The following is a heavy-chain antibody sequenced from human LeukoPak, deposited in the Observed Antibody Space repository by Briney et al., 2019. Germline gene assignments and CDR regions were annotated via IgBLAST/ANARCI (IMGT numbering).Heavy chain of an antibody. Sequence: ASVKVSCKVSGYTLTELSMHWVRQAPGKGLEWMGGFDPEDGETIYAQKFQGRVTMTEDTSTDTAYMELSSLRSEDTAVYYCARDDFGDTAMVTGYYGMDVWGQGTTVTVSS. CDR1: GYTLTELS. V-gene: IGHV1-24*01. J-gene: IGHJ6*02. CDR2: FDPEDGET. CDR3: ARDDFGDTAMVTGYYGMDV. D-gene: IGHD5-18*01.